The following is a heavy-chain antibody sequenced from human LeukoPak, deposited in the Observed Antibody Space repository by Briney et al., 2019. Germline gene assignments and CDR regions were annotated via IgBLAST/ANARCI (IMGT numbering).Heavy chain of an antibody. J-gene: IGHJ4*02. V-gene: IGHV3-21*01. CDR3: ARDPLRYLRVGHYDY. Sequence: GGPLRLSCAASGFISSNSAMNWVRQVPGKGLEWVSSIDYDSSHIYYAASVRGRFTISRDNARNSVYLQMNSLRVEDTAVYYCARDPLRYLRVGHYDYWGQGTLVAVSS. CDR1: GFISSNSA. D-gene: IGHD3-9*01. CDR2: IDYDSSHI.